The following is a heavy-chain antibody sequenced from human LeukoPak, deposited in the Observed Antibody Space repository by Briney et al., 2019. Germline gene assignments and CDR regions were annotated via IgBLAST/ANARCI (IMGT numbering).Heavy chain of an antibody. V-gene: IGHV1-18*01. Sequence: ASVKVSCKASGYTFTSYGISWVRQAPGQGLEWMGWISAYNGNTNYAQKLQGRVTMTTDTSTSTAYMELRSLRSDDTAVYYCARGRDTYYDFWSGYYYYYYMDVWGKGTTVTVSS. J-gene: IGHJ6*03. CDR2: ISAYNGNT. CDR3: ARGRDTYYDFWSGYYYYYYMDV. D-gene: IGHD3-3*01. CDR1: GYTFTSYG.